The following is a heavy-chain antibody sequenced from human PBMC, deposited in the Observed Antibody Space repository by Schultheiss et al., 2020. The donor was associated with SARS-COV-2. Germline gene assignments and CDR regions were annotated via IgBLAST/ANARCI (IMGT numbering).Heavy chain of an antibody. CDR1: GGSFSGYY. CDR3: AKDFYGSGSYYYNFFDH. Sequence: SETLSLTCAVYGGSFSGYYWSWIRQPPGKGLEWIGEINHSGSTNYNPSLKSRVTIVVDTSKNQFSLKLSSVTAADTAVYYCAKDFYGSGSYYYNFFDHWGQGTLVTVSS. D-gene: IGHD3-10*01. CDR2: INHSGST. V-gene: IGHV4-34*01. J-gene: IGHJ4*02.